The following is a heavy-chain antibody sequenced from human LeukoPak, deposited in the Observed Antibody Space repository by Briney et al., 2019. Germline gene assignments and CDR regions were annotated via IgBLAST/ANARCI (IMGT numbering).Heavy chain of an antibody. V-gene: IGHV4-34*01. CDR3: ARGPSFDP. CDR1: GGSFSGYY. CDR2: INHSGST. Sequence: PSETLSLXCAVYGGSFSGYYWSWIRQPPGKGLEWIGEINHSGSTNYNPSLKSRVTISVDTSKNQFSLKLSSVTAADTAVYYCARGPSFDPWGQGTLVTVSS. J-gene: IGHJ5*02.